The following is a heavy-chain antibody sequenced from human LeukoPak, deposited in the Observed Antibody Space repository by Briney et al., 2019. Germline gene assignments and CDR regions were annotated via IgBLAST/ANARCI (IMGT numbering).Heavy chain of an antibody. V-gene: IGHV1-8*01. CDR3: ARGPIKLDVVNPEVPWFDP. CDR2: MNPNSGNT. Sequence: ASVKVSCKASGYTFTSYDINWVRQATGLGPEWMGWMNPNSGNTGYAQKFQGRVTMTRNTSISTAYLELSSLTSEDTAVYYCARGPIKLDVVNPEVPWFDPGAKGTL. CDR1: GYTFTSYD. J-gene: IGHJ5*02. D-gene: IGHD1-14*01.